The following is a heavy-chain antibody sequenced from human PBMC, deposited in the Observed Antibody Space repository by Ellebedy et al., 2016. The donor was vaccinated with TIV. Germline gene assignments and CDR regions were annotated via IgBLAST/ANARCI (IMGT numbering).Heavy chain of an antibody. CDR2: IYPGDSDT. Sequence: GESLKISCKASGYSFTTYWIGWVRQMPGKGQEWMGIIYPGDSDTRYSPSFQGQVTISADKSISTAYLQWNSLKASDTAMYYCARYDSDGGAFDIWGQGTMVTVSS. D-gene: IGHD3-9*01. CDR1: GYSFTTYW. CDR3: ARYDSDGGAFDI. V-gene: IGHV5-51*01. J-gene: IGHJ3*02.